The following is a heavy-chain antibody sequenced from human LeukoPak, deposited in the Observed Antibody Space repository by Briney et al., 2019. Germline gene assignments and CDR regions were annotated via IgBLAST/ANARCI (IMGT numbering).Heavy chain of an antibody. CDR1: GFTFSSYW. Sequence: QPGGSLRLSCAASGFTFSSYWMTWVRQAPGKGLEWVASTKEDGSEKYYVDSVKGRFTISRDNAKNSLYLQMNSLRAEDTAVYYCALKSSGSLYYYYNYMDVWGKGTTVTVSS. CDR2: TKEDGSEK. V-gene: IGHV3-7*01. CDR3: ALKSSGSLYYYYNYMDV. J-gene: IGHJ6*03. D-gene: IGHD3-3*01.